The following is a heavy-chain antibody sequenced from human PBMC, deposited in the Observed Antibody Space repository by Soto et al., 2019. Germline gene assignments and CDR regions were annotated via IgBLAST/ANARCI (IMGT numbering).Heavy chain of an antibody. CDR3: ARPRAAPYDFWSGNRLGYFQH. CDR1: GGSISSSSYY. Sequence: SETLSLTCTVSGGSISSSSYYWGWIRQPPGKGLEWIGSIYYSGSTYYNPSLKSRVTISVDTSKNQFSLKLSSVTAADTAVYYCARPRAAPYDFWSGNRLGYFQHWGQGTLVTVSS. V-gene: IGHV4-39*01. CDR2: IYYSGST. J-gene: IGHJ1*01. D-gene: IGHD3-3*01.